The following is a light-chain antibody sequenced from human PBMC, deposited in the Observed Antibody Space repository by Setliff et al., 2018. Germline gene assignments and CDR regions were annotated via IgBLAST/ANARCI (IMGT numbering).Light chain of an antibody. CDR2: GNN. CDR1: SSDIGAGYS. V-gene: IGLV1-40*01. J-gene: IGLJ1*01. CDR3: QSYGGSVSGYV. Sequence: QSALTQPPSVSGAPGQRVTISCTETSSDIGAGYSVHWYQQLPGAAPKLLIYGNNNRPSGVPDRFSGSKSGTSASLAITGLQAEDEADYYCQSYGGSVSGYVFGSGTKATV.